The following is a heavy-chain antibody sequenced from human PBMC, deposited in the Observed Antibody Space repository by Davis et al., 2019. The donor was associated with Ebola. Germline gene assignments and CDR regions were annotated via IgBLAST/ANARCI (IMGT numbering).Heavy chain of an antibody. CDR3: TRRRECSSTSCYDY. D-gene: IGHD2-2*01. Sequence: GESLKISCAASGFTFSGSAMHWVRQASGKGLEWVGRIRSKANSYATAYAASVKGRFTIPRDDSKNTAYLQMNSLKTEDTAVYYCTRRRECSSTSCYDYWGQGTLVTVSS. CDR1: GFTFSGSA. J-gene: IGHJ4*02. CDR2: IRSKANSYAT. V-gene: IGHV3-73*01.